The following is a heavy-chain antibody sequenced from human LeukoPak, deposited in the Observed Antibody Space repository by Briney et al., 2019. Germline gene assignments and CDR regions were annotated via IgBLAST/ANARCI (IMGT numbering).Heavy chain of an antibody. D-gene: IGHD3-9*01. CDR2: ISDSGDST. V-gene: IGHV3-23*01. CDR3: ARGLGDWYYFDY. J-gene: IGHJ4*02. Sequence: GGSLRLSCAASGFTFSSYAMGWVRQAPGKGLEWVSAISDSGDSTYYADSVRGRFTISRDNSKNTLYLQMNSLRAEDTAVYYCARGLGDWYYFDYWGQGTPVTVSS. CDR1: GFTFSSYA.